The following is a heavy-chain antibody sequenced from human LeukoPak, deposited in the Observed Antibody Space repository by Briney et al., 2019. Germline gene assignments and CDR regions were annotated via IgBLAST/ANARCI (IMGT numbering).Heavy chain of an antibody. D-gene: IGHD3-3*01. Sequence: GGSLRLSCAASGFTFSSYAMHWVRQAPGKGLEWVAVISYDGSNKYYADSVKGRFTISRDNSKNTLYLQMNSLRAEDTAVYYCARDRITIFGGVQRFDYWGQGTLVTVSS. CDR3: ARDRITIFGGVQRFDY. CDR2: ISYDGSNK. J-gene: IGHJ4*02. V-gene: IGHV3-30-3*01. CDR1: GFTFSSYA.